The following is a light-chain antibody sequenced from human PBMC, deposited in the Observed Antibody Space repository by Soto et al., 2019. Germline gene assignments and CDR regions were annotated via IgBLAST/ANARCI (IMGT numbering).Light chain of an antibody. J-gene: IGKJ5*01. CDR1: QSASSY. Sequence: IVLTQSPATLSLSPGERATLSCRASQSASSYLAWYQHKPGQAPRLLIYDASNRATGIPARFSGSGSGTDFTLTISSLEPEDFALYYCQQRSNWPSFGQGTRLEIK. CDR3: QQRSNWPS. V-gene: IGKV3-11*01. CDR2: DAS.